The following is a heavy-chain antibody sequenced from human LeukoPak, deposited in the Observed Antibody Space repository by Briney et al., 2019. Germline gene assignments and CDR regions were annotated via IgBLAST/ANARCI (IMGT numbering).Heavy chain of an antibody. D-gene: IGHD2-2*01. J-gene: IGHJ3*02. Sequence: PSGTLSLTCAVSGGSISSSNWGSWVRQPPGKGLEWIGEIYHSGSTNYNPSLKSRVTISVDKSKNQFSLKLSSVTAADTAVYYCARAESLGYCSSISCHTPRVAFDIWGQGTMVTVSS. CDR2: IYHSGST. CDR1: GGSISSSNW. V-gene: IGHV4-4*02. CDR3: ARAESLGYCSSISCHTPRVAFDI.